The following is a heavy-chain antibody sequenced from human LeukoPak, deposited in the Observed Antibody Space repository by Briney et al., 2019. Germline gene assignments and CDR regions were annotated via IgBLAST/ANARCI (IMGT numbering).Heavy chain of an antibody. CDR1: AITFSEYW. V-gene: IGHV3-7*01. J-gene: IGHJ6*02. D-gene: IGHD3-16*01. CDR3: VRFGYAYGMDV. Sequence: GGSLRLSCAASAITFSEYWMTWVRQAPVKGLEWVATIKGDGSEIYYVDSVKGRFAISRDNAKNSLYLQMNSLRVDDTAVYYCVRFGYAYGMDVWGQGTTVTV. CDR2: IKGDGSEI.